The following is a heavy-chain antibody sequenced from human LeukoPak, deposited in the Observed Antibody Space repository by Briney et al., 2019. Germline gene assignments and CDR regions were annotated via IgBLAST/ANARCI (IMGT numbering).Heavy chain of an antibody. CDR2: IGGSGVTK. CDR1: GFTFSNYE. D-gene: IGHD3-10*01. V-gene: IGHV3-48*03. Sequence: PGGFLRLSCAASGFTFSNYEMNWVRQAPGKGPEWISYIGGSGVTKRYADSVKGRFTISRDNAKNSLDLQMNSLRVEDTGVYYCARADYYGSPGHFGMDVWGRGTTVTVSS. J-gene: IGHJ6*02. CDR3: ARADYYGSPGHFGMDV.